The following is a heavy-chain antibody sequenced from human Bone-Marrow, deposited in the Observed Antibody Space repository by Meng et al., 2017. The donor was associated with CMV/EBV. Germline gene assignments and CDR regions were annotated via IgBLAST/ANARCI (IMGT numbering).Heavy chain of an antibody. Sequence: SETLSLTCTVSGGSISSYYWSWIRQPPGKGLEWIGYIYYSGSTNYNPSLKSRVTISVDTSKNQFSLKLSSVTAADMAVYYCARADTAMVNGMDVWGQGTTVTVSS. V-gene: IGHV4-59*01. D-gene: IGHD5-18*01. CDR3: ARADTAMVNGMDV. CDR2: IYYSGST. J-gene: IGHJ6*02. CDR1: GGSISSYY.